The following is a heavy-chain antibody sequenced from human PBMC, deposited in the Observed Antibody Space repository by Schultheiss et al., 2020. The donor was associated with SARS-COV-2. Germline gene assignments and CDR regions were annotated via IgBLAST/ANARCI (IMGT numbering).Heavy chain of an antibody. CDR1: GFTFSSYA. V-gene: IGHV3-30*01. Sequence: GGSLRLSCAASGFTFSSYAMHWVRQAPGKGLEWVAVISYDGSNKYYADSVKGRFTISRDNSKNTLYLQMNSLRAEDTAVYYFARAQGTAMAYDYWGQGNLVNGSS. CDR2: ISYDGSNK. CDR3: ARAQGTAMAYDY. J-gene: IGHJ4*02. D-gene: IGHD5-18*01.